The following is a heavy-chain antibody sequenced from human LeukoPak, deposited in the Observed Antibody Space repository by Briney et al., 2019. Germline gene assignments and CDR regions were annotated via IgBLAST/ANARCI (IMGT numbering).Heavy chain of an antibody. CDR1: GFTFNNYA. D-gene: IGHD3/OR15-3a*01. V-gene: IGHV3-23*01. Sequence: GALRLYCAASGFTFNNYAMSWVRQAPGKGLEWVSAISGSGGTTYYADSVKGRFTISRDNSKNTLYLQMNSLRAEDTAVYYCAKDLWPDKPNAKVDYWGQGTLVTVSS. J-gene: IGHJ4*02. CDR2: ISGSGGTT. CDR3: AKDLWPDKPNAKVDY.